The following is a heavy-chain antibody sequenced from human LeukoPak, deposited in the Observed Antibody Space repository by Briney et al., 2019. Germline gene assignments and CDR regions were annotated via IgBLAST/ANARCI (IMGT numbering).Heavy chain of an antibody. Sequence: PSETLSLTCTVSGGSVSSGTYYWSWIRQPPGKGLEWIGSIYYTGSTNYNPSLKSRVTISVDTSKNQFSLKLSSVTAADTAVYYCARSRGPNILTGYFMPYYFDYWGQGALVTVSS. CDR3: ARSRGPNILTGYFMPYYFDY. V-gene: IGHV4-61*01. J-gene: IGHJ4*01. D-gene: IGHD3-9*01. CDR2: IYYTGST. CDR1: GGSVSSGTYY.